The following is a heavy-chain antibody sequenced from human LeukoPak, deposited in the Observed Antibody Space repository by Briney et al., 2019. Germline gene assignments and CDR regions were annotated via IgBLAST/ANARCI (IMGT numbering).Heavy chain of an antibody. CDR3: ARVRRTIGAFDY. D-gene: IGHD3-10*01. CDR1: GGSISSYY. CDR2: IYDSGST. V-gene: IGHV4-59*01. Sequence: SETLSLTCTVSGGSISSYYWSWIRQPPGKGLEWIGYIYDSGSTNYNPSLKSRVTISVDTSKNQFSLKLSSVTAADTAVYYCARVRRTIGAFDYWGQGTLVTVSS. J-gene: IGHJ4*02.